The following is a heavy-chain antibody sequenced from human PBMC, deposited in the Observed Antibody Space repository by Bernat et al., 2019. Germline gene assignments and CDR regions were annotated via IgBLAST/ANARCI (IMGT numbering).Heavy chain of an antibody. CDR1: GGTFSSYA. Sequence: QVQPVQSGAEVKKPGSSVKVSCKASGGTFSSYAISWVRQAPGQGLEWMGRIIPILGIANYAQKFQGRVTITADKSTSTAYMELSSLRSEDTAVYYCARGLWFGEFDYWGQGTLVTVSS. J-gene: IGHJ4*02. CDR2: IIPILGIA. D-gene: IGHD3-10*01. V-gene: IGHV1-69*04. CDR3: ARGLWFGEFDY.